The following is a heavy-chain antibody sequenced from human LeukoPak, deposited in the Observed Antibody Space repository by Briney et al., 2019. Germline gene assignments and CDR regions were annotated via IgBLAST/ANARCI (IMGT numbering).Heavy chain of an antibody. CDR3: ARYSSSWYSFDY. CDR1: GGTFSSYA. J-gene: IGHJ4*02. CDR2: IIPIFGTA. Sequence: SVKVSCKASGGTFSSYAISWVRQAPGQGLEWMGGIIPIFGTANYAQKFQGRVTITADESTSTAYMELSSLRSEDAAVYYCARYSSSWYSFDYWGQGTLVTVSS. V-gene: IGHV1-69*13. D-gene: IGHD6-13*01.